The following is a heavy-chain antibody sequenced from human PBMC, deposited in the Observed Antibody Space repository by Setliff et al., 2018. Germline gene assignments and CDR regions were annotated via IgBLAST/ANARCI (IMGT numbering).Heavy chain of an antibody. Sequence: SETLSLTCTVSGGFISSREYYWAWIRQAPGKGLEWIGSIFYSGSTFYRSSLKSRLTIDIDTSKNQFSVRLNSVTAADTAVYYCVRLDRRENSFGYPNGDYVDVWGKGTTVTVSS. V-gene: IGHV4-39*01. CDR3: VRLDRRENSFGYPNGDYVDV. J-gene: IGHJ6*03. CDR2: IFYSGST. D-gene: IGHD5-18*01. CDR1: GGFISSREYY.